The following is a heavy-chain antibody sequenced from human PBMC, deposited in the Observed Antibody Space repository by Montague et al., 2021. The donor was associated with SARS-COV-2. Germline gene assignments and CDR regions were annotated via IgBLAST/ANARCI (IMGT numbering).Heavy chain of an antibody. CDR2: INNDNTAT. D-gene: IGHD6-19*01. CDR1: GFTFSSYN. V-gene: IGHV3-48*04. CDR3: ARDSRSSDRPFY. J-gene: IGHJ4*02. Sequence: SLRLSCAASGFTFSSYNMNWVRQAPGKGLEWLSSINNDNTATYYADSVKGRFTISRDNAKNSLYLQMNSLRAEDTAVYYCARDSRSSDRPFYWGQGTLVTVSS.